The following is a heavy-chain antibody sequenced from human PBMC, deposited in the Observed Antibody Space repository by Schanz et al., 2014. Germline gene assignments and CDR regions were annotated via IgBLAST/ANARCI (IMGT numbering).Heavy chain of an antibody. J-gene: IGHJ5*02. Sequence: QVQLQESGPGLVKPSQTLSLTCTVSGGSISSGGYYWTWIRQHPGKGLEWIGYIYYSGNTYYTPSLKSRVIMSVDTSKKQFSLKLSSVTAADTAVYYCARDALGGPHNWFDPWGQGTLVSVSS. CDR3: ARDALGGPHNWFDP. CDR1: GGSISSGGYY. V-gene: IGHV4-31*03. D-gene: IGHD3-16*01. CDR2: IYYSGNT.